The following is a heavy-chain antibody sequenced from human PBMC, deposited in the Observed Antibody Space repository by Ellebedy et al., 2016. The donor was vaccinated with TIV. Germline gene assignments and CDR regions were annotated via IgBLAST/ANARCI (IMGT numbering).Heavy chain of an antibody. Sequence: ASVKVSXKASGYTFTSYAMHWVRQAPGQRLEWMGWINAGNGNTKYSQKFQGRVTITRDTSASTAYMELSSLRSEDTAVYYCAKWGSGSFYAFDIWGQGTMVTVSS. CDR1: GYTFTSYA. CDR2: INAGNGNT. J-gene: IGHJ3*02. D-gene: IGHD3-10*01. V-gene: IGHV1-3*01. CDR3: AKWGSGSFYAFDI.